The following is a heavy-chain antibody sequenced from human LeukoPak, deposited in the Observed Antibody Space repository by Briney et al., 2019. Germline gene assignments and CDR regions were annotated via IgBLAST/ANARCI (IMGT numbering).Heavy chain of an antibody. J-gene: IGHJ4*02. CDR3: ARDRAGSSWSDY. D-gene: IGHD6-13*01. V-gene: IGHV3-23*01. CDR1: GFTFSSYA. Sequence: GGSLRLSCAASGFTFSSYAMSWVRQAPGKGLEWVSAISGSGGSTYYADSVKGRFTISRDNSKNTLYLQMNSLRAEDTAVYYCARDRAGSSWSDYWGQGTLVTVSS. CDR2: ISGSGGST.